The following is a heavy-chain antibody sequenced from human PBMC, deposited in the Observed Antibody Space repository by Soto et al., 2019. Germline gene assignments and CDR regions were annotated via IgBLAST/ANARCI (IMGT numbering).Heavy chain of an antibody. CDR1: GYTFTSYA. D-gene: IGHD5-18*01. CDR3: ERDTAIVTDYYSVTAV. J-gene: IGHJ6*02. CDR2: INAGNGNT. V-gene: IGHV1-3*01. Sequence: ASVKVSCKASGYTFTSYAMHWVRQAPGKRLEWMGWINAGNGNTKYSQKFQGRVTITRDTTASTAYMELSSLRSEDTAVNDCERDTAIVTDYYSVTAVLGHRTTVTVSS.